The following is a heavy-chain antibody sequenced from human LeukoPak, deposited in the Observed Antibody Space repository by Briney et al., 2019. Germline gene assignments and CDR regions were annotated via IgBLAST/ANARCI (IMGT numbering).Heavy chain of an antibody. J-gene: IGHJ4*02. CDR3: ARHRTSDEHGTNWEYYFDY. D-gene: IGHD1-1*01. V-gene: IGHV4-59*01. CDR1: GGSLNTYS. CDR2: VYYTGST. Sequence: PSETLSLTCTVSGGSLNTYSWSWIRQTPAKGLEWIGYVYYTGSTNYNPSLESRVTMSLDRSNNQFSLRLKSVTTATTAVYYCARHRTSDEHGTNWEYYFDYWGQGTLVTVSA.